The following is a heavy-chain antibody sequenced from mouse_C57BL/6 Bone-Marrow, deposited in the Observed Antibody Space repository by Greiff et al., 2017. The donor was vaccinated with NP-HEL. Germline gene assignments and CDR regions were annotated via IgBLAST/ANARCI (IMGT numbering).Heavy chain of an antibody. J-gene: IGHJ2*01. Sequence: EVKLEESGEGLVKPGGSLKLSCAASGFTFSSYAMSWVRQTPEKRLEWVAYISSGGDYIYYADTVKGRFTISRDNARNTLYLQMSSLKSEDTAMYYCTRDTAYYSKEGYYFDYWGQGTTLTVSS. CDR1: GFTFSSYA. CDR2: ISSGGDYI. D-gene: IGHD2-5*01. V-gene: IGHV5-9-1*02. CDR3: TRDTAYYSKEGYYFDY.